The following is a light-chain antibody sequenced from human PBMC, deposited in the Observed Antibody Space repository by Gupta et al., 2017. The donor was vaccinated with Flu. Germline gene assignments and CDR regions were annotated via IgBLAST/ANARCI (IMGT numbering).Light chain of an antibody. J-gene: IGLJ3*02. Sequence: SYELTQSPSVPVSPGQTARITCSGDALTKQYAYWYQQKSGQAPVLLIFQDNKRPSGIPERFSGSSSGTTVTLTIGGVQAEDEADYYCQSADHNGSWVFGGGTKLTVL. CDR2: QDN. CDR1: ALTKQY. V-gene: IGLV3-25*02. CDR3: QSADHNGSWV.